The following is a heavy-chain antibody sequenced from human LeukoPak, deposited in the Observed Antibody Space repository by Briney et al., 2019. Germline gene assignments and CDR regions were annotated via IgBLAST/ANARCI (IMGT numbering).Heavy chain of an antibody. D-gene: IGHD5-12*01. V-gene: IGHV3-23*01. CDR2: ISGSGGST. J-gene: IGHJ6*02. CDR3: AKSRYSGYDYYYYGMDV. Sequence: GGSLRLSCAASGFTFSSYAMSWVRQAPGKGPEWVSAISGSGGSTYYADSVKGRFTISRDNSKNTLYLQMNSLRAEDTAVYYCAKSRYSGYDYYYYGMDVWGQGTTVTVSS. CDR1: GFTFSSYA.